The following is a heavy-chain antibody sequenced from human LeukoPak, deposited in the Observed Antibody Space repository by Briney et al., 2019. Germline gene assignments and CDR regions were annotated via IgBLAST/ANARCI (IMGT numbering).Heavy chain of an antibody. CDR3: ARGYYGSGSPHPPFPAYYFDY. V-gene: IGHV4-34*01. CDR1: GGSFSGYY. Sequence: SETLSLTCAVYGGSFSGYYWSWIRQPPGKGLEWIGEINHSGSTNYNPSLKSRVTISVDTSKNQFSLKLSSVTAADTAVYYCARGYYGSGSPHPPFPAYYFDYWGQGTLVTVSS. J-gene: IGHJ4*02. CDR2: INHSGST. D-gene: IGHD3-10*01.